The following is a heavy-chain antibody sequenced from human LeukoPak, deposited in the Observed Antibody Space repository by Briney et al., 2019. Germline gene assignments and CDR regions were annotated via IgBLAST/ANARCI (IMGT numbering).Heavy chain of an antibody. CDR2: IYHSGST. J-gene: IGHJ6*03. CDR3: ARVGGGNSYFYYYYYYYMDV. Sequence: SETLSLTCTVSGYSISSGYYWGWIRQPPGKGLEWIGSIYHSGSTYYNPSLKSRVTISVDTSKNQFSLKLSSVTAADTAVYYCARVGGGNSYFYYYYYYYMDVWGKGTTVTVSS. V-gene: IGHV4-38-2*02. D-gene: IGHD4-23*01. CDR1: GYSISSGYY.